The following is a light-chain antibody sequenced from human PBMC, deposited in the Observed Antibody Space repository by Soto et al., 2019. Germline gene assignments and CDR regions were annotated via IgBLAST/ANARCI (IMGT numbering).Light chain of an antibody. CDR3: QQYNNWPRT. Sequence: EIVKTQAPVTLSVNPGERAALSCRASQSVSSNLAWYQQKPGQAPRLLTYGASTRATGIPTRFSGSGSGTEFTLTISSLQSEDFAVYYCQQYNNWPRTFGQGTKV. J-gene: IGKJ1*01. V-gene: IGKV3-15*01. CDR1: QSVSSN. CDR2: GAS.